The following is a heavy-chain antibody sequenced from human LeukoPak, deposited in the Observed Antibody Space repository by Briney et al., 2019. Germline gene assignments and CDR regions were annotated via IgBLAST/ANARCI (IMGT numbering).Heavy chain of an antibody. Sequence: GGSLRLSCAASGFTFSTFAMIWVRQPPGKGLEWVSSIFPSGGEIHYADSVRGRFTTSRDNSKSTLSLQMNSLRAEDTAVYYCANSGESTSLDYWGQGTLVTVSS. CDR3: ANSGESTSLDY. D-gene: IGHD3-10*01. CDR2: IFPSGGEI. CDR1: GFTFSTFA. V-gene: IGHV3-23*01. J-gene: IGHJ4*02.